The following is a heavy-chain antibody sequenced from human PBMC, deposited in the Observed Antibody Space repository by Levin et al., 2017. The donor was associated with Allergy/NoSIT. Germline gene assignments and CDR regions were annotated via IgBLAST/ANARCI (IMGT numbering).Heavy chain of an antibody. D-gene: IGHD2-2*01. CDR1: GFTFSDHY. Sequence: GGSLRLSCAASGFTFSDHYIDWVRQAPGKGLEWVGRTRNKANSYTTEYAASVKGRFTISRDESKNSVYLQMNSLKTEDTAVYFCARHAAMQAYGMDVWGQGTTVTVSS. CDR3: ARHAAMQAYGMDV. J-gene: IGHJ6*02. V-gene: IGHV3-72*01. CDR2: TRNKANSYTT.